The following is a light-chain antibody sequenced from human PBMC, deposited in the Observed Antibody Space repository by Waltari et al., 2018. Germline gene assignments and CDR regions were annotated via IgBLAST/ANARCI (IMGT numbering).Light chain of an antibody. Sequence: EIVLTQSPGTLSLSPEERAPLSCRASQSVTSNYLAWYQQKPGQAPRLLIFGASSRATGIPDRFSGSGSGTDFTLTISRLEPEDFAVYYCQHYVSSPLTFGQGTKVEIK. CDR3: QHYVSSPLT. V-gene: IGKV3-20*01. CDR1: QSVTSNY. CDR2: GAS. J-gene: IGKJ1*01.